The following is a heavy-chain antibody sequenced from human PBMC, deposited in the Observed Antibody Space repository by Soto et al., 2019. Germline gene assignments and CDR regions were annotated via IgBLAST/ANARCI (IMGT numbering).Heavy chain of an antibody. V-gene: IGHV1-69*01. CDR3: ARGLVRFRYYDSSVRSTYYYYYGMDV. D-gene: IGHD3-22*01. J-gene: IGHJ6*02. CDR1: GGTFSSYA. CDR2: IIPIFGTA. Sequence: QVQLVQSGAEVKKPGSSVKVSCKASGGTFSSYAISWVRQAPGQGLEWMGGIIPIFGTANYAQKFQGRVTITADESTSTAYMELSSLRSEDTAVYYCARGLVRFRYYDSSVRSTYYYYYGMDVWGQGTTVTVSS.